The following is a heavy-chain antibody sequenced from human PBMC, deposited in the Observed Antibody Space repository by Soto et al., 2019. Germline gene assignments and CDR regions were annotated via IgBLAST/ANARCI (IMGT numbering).Heavy chain of an antibody. CDR2: IWYDGSNK. V-gene: IGHV3-33*01. CDR3: ARPTFDCSSASCYGDYFYYGMDV. CDR1: GFTFSSYG. J-gene: IGHJ6*02. D-gene: IGHD2-2*01. Sequence: PGGSLRLSCAASGFTFSSYGMHWVRQAPGKWLEWVAIIWYDGSNKYYADSVKGRFTISRDNSKNTLHLQMNSLRAEDTAVYYCARPTFDCSSASCYGDYFYYGMDVWGQGTTVTVSS.